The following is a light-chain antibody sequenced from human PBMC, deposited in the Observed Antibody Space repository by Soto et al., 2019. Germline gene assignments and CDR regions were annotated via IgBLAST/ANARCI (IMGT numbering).Light chain of an antibody. J-gene: IGLJ2*01. CDR2: GNT. V-gene: IGLV1-40*01. CDR1: SSNIGAGYD. CDR3: QSYDSSLTVV. Sequence: QSALTQPPSVSGAPGQRGTISCTGSSSNIGAGYDVHWYQQFPGTTPKFLIYGNTNRPSGVPDRFSASKSGTSASLDITGLQAEDEAEYFCQSYDSSLTVVFGGGTKLTVL.